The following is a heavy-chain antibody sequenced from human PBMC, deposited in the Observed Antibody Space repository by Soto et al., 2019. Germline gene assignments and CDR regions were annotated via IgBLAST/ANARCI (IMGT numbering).Heavy chain of an antibody. CDR3: ARVQLRSTGWYP. J-gene: IGHJ5*02. Sequence: GGPLRLSYAASGFTLNSFWMHWVRQAPGKGLVWVSRINSDGSSTSYADSVEGRFTISRDNAKNTLYLQMNSLRAEDTAIYYCARVQLRSTGWYPWGQGTLVTVSS. CDR2: INSDGSST. V-gene: IGHV3-74*01. CDR1: GFTLNSFW. D-gene: IGHD6-19*01.